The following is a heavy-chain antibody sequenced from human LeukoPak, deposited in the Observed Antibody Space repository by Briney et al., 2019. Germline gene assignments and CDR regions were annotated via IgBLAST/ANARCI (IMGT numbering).Heavy chain of an antibody. D-gene: IGHD6-13*01. CDR2: IYYSGNT. J-gene: IGHJ6*03. Sequence: SETLSLTCTVSGDPISDYCWTWIRQPAGKGLEWIGYIYYSGNTNYNPSLKSRVTMSVDTSKRQSSLKLNSVTAADTAVYYCAREGGSSWPPGSGYYYYMDVWGKGTTVTVSS. CDR3: AREGGSSWPPGSGYYYYMDV. CDR1: GDPISDYC. V-gene: IGHV4-59*12.